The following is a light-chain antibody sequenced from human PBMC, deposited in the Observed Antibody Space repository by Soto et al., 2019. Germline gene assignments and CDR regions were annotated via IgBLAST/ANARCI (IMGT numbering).Light chain of an antibody. Sequence: QSALTQPASVSGSPGQSITISCTGTRSDVGGYNFVSWYQQFPGKAPKLMIYEVRKRPSGISNRFSGSKSGNTASLTISGLQGEDEADYYCSSYTSSGAIEVFGTGTKLTVL. CDR2: EVR. J-gene: IGLJ1*01. V-gene: IGLV2-14*01. CDR3: SSYTSSGAIEV. CDR1: RSDVGGYNF.